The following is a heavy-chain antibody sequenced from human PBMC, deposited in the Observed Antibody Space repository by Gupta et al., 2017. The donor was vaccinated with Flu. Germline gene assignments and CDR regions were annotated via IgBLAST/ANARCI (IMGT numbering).Heavy chain of an antibody. Sequence: EVQLVESGGTLVQPGGSLRLSCAVSGFSFGTYAMNWVRQAPGKGLEWGSYMSASSGNVHDADSVRGRVTVSIDIAKNTRNLQMNSLRAEDTAVYFGACDPSYGSCYYRYLDYWGQGTLVTVSS. J-gene: IGHJ4*02. CDR2: MSASSGNV. D-gene: IGHD2-15*01. CDR1: GFSFGTYA. CDR3: ACDPSYGSCYYRYLDY. V-gene: IGHV3-48*01.